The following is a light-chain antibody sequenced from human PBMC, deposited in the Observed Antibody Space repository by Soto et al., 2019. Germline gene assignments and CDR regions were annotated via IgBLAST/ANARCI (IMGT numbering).Light chain of an antibody. J-gene: IGKJ4*01. CDR2: AAS. Sequence: DIQMTQSPSSVSASVGDRVTITCRASQGLSSWLAWYQQKPGEAPKLLIYAASSLQSGVPSRFSGSGSGTDFTLTINSLQPEDFATYYCQQANSLPLTLGGGTKVDTK. V-gene: IGKV1-12*01. CDR1: QGLSSW. CDR3: QQANSLPLT.